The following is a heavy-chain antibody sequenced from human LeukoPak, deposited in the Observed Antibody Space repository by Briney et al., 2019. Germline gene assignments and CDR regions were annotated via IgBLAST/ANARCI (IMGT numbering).Heavy chain of an antibody. CDR2: ISSSSNKV. Sequence: GGSLRLSCAASGFAISDYSMNWVRQVPGKGLEWVSYISSSSNKVYYADSVKGRFTVSRDNAKNSLFLQMNSLRADDTAVYYCARNFYCGGDCAISYFDYWGQGTLVTVSS. J-gene: IGHJ4*02. D-gene: IGHD2-21*02. CDR1: GFAISDYS. V-gene: IGHV3-48*01. CDR3: ARNFYCGGDCAISYFDY.